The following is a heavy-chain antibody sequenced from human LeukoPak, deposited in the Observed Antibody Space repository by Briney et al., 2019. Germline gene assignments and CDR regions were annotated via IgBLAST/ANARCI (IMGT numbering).Heavy chain of an antibody. CDR3: ARSIRWLRYHFGI. V-gene: IGHV4-59*01. D-gene: IGHD5-12*01. Sequence: SETLSLTCTVSGDSISSYYWSWIRQPTGKGLEWIGYISYSGSTNYNPSLKSRVTISVDTSKNQFSLKLSSVTAADTAVYYCARSIRWLRYHFGIRGQGKMVTVSS. J-gene: IGHJ3*02. CDR2: ISYSGST. CDR1: GDSISSYY.